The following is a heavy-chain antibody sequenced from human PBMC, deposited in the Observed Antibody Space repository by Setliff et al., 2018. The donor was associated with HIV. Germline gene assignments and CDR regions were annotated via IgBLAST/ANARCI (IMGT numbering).Heavy chain of an antibody. Sequence: PGGSLRLSCAASGFTFSSYGMHWVRQATGKGLEWVAVIWYDGSNKYYVDSVKGRFTISRDNAKDSLYLQMNNLRAEDTAVYYCARDATRGGDMDVWGKGITVTVSS. J-gene: IGHJ6*03. CDR3: ARDATRGGDMDV. D-gene: IGHD2-15*01. CDR2: IWYDGSNK. V-gene: IGHV3-33*01. CDR1: GFTFSSYG.